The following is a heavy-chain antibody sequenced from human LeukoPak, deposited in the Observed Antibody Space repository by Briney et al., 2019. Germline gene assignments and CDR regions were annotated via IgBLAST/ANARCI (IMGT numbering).Heavy chain of an antibody. CDR1: GGSFSGYY. V-gene: IGHV4-34*01. CDR2: INHSGST. Sequence: PSETLSLTCAVYGGSFSGYYWSWIRQHPGKGLEWIGEINHSGSTNYNPSLKSRVTISVDTSKNQFSLKLSSVTAADTAVYYCARESSFGRYNWFDPWGQGTLVTVSS. J-gene: IGHJ5*02. CDR3: ARESSFGRYNWFDP. D-gene: IGHD3-10*01.